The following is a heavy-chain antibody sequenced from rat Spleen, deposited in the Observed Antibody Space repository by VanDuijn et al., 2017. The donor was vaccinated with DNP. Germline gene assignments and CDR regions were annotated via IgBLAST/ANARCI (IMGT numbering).Heavy chain of an antibody. V-gene: IGHV4-2*01. CDR3: TTGSSDY. D-gene: IGHD5-1*01. Sequence: EVQLVESGGGPVQPGRSLKLSCVASGFIFSNYWMTWIRQAPGKGLEWIGQINKDSSTINYIPSLKEKITISRDNAQNTLYLQMSKLGSEDTAIYYCTTGSSDYWGQGVMVTVSS. CDR2: INKDSSTI. J-gene: IGHJ2*01. CDR1: GFIFSNYW.